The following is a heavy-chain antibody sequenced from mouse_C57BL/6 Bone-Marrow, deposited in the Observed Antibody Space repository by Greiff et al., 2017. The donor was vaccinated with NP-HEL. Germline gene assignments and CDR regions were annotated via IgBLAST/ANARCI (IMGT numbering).Heavy chain of an antibody. CDR1: GYTFTDHT. CDR3: ARSPYYYYASFAY. J-gene: IGHJ2*01. V-gene: IGHV1-78*01. Sequence: QVQLQQSDAELVKPGASVKISCKVSGYTFTDHTIHWMKQRPEQGLEWIGYIYPRDGSTKYNEKFKGKAPLTVDKSSSTAYMQLNSLTSEDSAVYYCARSPYYYYASFAYWGQGTTLTVSS. CDR2: IYPRDGST. D-gene: IGHD1-1*01.